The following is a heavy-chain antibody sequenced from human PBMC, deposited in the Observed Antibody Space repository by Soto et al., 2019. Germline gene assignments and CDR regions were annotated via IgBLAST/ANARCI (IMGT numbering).Heavy chain of an antibody. CDR3: ARDPKYCSYGEWYGKYYYYYMDV. D-gene: IGHD2-8*01. CDR2: ISGSGNTI. J-gene: IGHJ6*03. V-gene: IGHV3-48*01. Sequence: EVQLVESGGGLVQPGGSLRLSCAVSGFTFSGHSMNWVRQAPGKGLEWVSYISGSGNTIYYADSVKGRFTISRDNAKNSLYLQLNSLRAEDTAVYYCARDPKYCSYGEWYGKYYYYYMDVWGKGTTVTVSS. CDR1: GFTFSGHS.